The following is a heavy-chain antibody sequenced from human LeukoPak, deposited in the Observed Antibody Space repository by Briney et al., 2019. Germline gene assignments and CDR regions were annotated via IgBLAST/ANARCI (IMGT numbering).Heavy chain of an antibody. CDR2: IYPGDSDA. J-gene: IGHJ4*02. V-gene: IGHV5-51*01. D-gene: IGHD1-26*01. Sequence: GESLKISCKGSGYSFTTYWIGWVRQMPGEGLEWMGIIYPGDSDARYSPSFQGQVTISADKSISTAHLQWSSLKASDTAMYYCARQGGSFLSNFDYWGQGTLVAVSS. CDR1: GYSFTTYW. CDR3: ARQGGSFLSNFDY.